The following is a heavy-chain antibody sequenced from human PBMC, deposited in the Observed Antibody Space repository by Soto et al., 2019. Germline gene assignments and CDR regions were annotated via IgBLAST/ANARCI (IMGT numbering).Heavy chain of an antibody. CDR3: ARFTVTQDFDY. CDR2: IYYSGST. Sequence: KPSETLSLTCTVSGGSISSGDYYWSWIRQPPGKGLEWIGYIYYSGSTYYNPSLKSRVTISVDTSKNQFSLKLSSVTAADTAVYYCARFTVTQDFDYWGQGTLVTVSS. D-gene: IGHD4-17*01. CDR1: GGSISSGDYY. V-gene: IGHV4-30-4*01. J-gene: IGHJ4*02.